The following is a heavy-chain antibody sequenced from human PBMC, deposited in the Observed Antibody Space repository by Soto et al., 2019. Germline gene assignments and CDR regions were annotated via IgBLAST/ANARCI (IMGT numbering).Heavy chain of an antibody. V-gene: IGHV3-30-3*01. CDR1: GFTFSIYA. D-gene: IGHD6-13*01. J-gene: IGHJ4*02. Sequence: RESLRLSFADPGFTFSIYAMHWFRQAPGKGLEWVAVISYDGSNKYYADSVKGRFTISRDNSKNTLYLQMNSLRAEDTAVYYCARVHSSSYHYFDYWGQGT. CDR2: ISYDGSNK. CDR3: ARVHSSSYHYFDY.